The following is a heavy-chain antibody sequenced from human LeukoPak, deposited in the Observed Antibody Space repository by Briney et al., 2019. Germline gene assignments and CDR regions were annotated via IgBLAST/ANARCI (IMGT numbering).Heavy chain of an antibody. Sequence: SETLSLTCAVSGGSISSGGYSWSWIRQPPGKGLEWIGYIYHSGSTYYNPSLKSRVTISVDTSKNQFSLKLSSVTAADTAVYYCARVSTIWSYYYYMGVWGKGTTVTVSS. J-gene: IGHJ6*03. CDR1: GGSISSGGYS. CDR3: ARVSTIWSYYYYMGV. CDR2: IYHSGST. D-gene: IGHD3-9*01. V-gene: IGHV4-30-2*01.